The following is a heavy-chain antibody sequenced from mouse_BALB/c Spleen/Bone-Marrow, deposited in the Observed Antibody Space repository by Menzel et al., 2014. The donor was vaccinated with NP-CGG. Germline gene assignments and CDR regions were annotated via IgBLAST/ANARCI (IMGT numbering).Heavy chain of an antibody. D-gene: IGHD2-1*01. CDR2: ISSGGGST. CDR1: GFAFSNYD. J-gene: IGHJ4*01. Sequence: EVKLMESGGGLVKPGGSLKLSCAASGFAFSNYDMSWVRQTPEKRLEWVAYISSGGGSTYSPDTVKGRFTISRDNAKNTLSLKRSSLKSEDTAMYSCERHDIYCFYAMDYGGQGTSVPVSS. V-gene: IGHV5-12-1*01. CDR3: ERHDIYCFYAMDY.